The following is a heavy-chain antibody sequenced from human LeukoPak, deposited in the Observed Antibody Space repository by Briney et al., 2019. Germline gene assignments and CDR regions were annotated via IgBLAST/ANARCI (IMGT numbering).Heavy chain of an antibody. CDR1: GFTFSSYA. V-gene: IGHV3-23*01. J-gene: IGHJ4*02. Sequence: GGSLRLSCAASGFTFSSYAMSWVRQAPGKGLEWVSAISFSGDKTYYADSVKGRFTISRDNSKNTLSLQMNSLRAEDTAVYYCAKDATSRIIMTVVAYPDFWGQGTLVTVSS. D-gene: IGHD3-22*01. CDR2: ISFSGDKT. CDR3: AKDATSRIIMTVVAYPDF.